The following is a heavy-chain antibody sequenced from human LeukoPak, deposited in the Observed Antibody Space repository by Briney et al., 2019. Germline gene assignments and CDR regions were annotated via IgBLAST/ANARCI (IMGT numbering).Heavy chain of an antibody. CDR1: GFTFSSYA. J-gene: IGHJ4*02. D-gene: IGHD6-19*01. Sequence: GGSLRLSCAASGFTFSSYAMSWVRQAPGKGLEWVSAISGSGGSTYYADSVKGRFTISRDNSKSTLYLQMNSLRAEDTAVYYCAKDEDRIAVAGQFDYWGQGTLVTVSS. CDR3: AKDEDRIAVAGQFDY. CDR2: ISGSGGST. V-gene: IGHV3-23*01.